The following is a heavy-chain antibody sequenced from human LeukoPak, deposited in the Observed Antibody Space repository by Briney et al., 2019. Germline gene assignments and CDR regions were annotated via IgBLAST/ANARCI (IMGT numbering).Heavy chain of an antibody. CDR1: GYTFTSYA. Sequence: GASVKVSCKASGYTFTSYAIHWVRQAPGQRLEWMGWINAGNGNTKYSQKFQGRVTMTRDTSTSTVYMELSSLRSEDTAVYYCARAGDHDYSNYLFDYWGQGTLVTVSS. D-gene: IGHD4-11*01. V-gene: IGHV1-3*01. CDR3: ARAGDHDYSNYLFDY. J-gene: IGHJ4*02. CDR2: INAGNGNT.